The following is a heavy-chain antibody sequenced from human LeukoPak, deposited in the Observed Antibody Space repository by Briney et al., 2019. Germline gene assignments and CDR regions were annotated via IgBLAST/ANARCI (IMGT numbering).Heavy chain of an antibody. D-gene: IGHD6-6*01. J-gene: IGHJ4*02. V-gene: IGHV3-74*01. Sequence: AGSLRLACAAAGFTFSSYWMHWVRQAPGKGLVWVSRINSDGSSTNYADSVNGRFTISTANAKHTLYLQMNSLRDEDTAVSYCARDRSIASDYWGQGALVTVSS. CDR1: GFTFSSYW. CDR3: ARDRSIASDY. CDR2: INSDGSST.